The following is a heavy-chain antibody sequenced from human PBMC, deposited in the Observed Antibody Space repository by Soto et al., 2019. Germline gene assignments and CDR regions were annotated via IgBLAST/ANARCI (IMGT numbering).Heavy chain of an antibody. V-gene: IGHV4-31*03. CDR1: GGSISSGGYY. D-gene: IGHD3-10*01. J-gene: IGHJ5*02. CDR3: VLCRGSGFNWFDP. CDR2: IYYSGST. Sequence: PSETLSLTCTVSGGSISSGGYYWSWIRQHPGKGLEWIGYIYYSGSTYYSPSLKSRVTISVDTSKNQFSLKLSSVTAADTAVYYCVLCRGSGFNWFDPWGQGTLVTVSS.